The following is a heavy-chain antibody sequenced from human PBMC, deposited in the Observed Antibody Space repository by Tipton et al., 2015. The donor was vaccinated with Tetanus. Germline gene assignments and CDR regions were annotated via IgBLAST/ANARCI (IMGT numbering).Heavy chain of an antibody. D-gene: IGHD5-24*01. CDR3: ASSRSGYNDDAFDF. CDR2: IYPTDSQI. CDR1: GYSFTSYW. V-gene: IGHV5-51*01. Sequence: QLVQSGAEVKKPGESLKISCKGSGYSFTSYWIAWVRQMPGKGLEWMGVIYPTDSQIRYSPSFHGQVTISADKSISTAYLKWSSLKASDTAIYYCASSRSGYNDDAFDFWGQGTMATVAS. J-gene: IGHJ3*01.